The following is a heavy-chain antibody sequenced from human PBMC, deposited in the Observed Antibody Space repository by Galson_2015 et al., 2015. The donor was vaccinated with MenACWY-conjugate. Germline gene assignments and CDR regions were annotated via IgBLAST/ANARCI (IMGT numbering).Heavy chain of an antibody. D-gene: IGHD5-18*01. CDR2: ISSSSSTI. J-gene: IGHJ5*02. CDR3: ARDPTAMATNWFDP. CDR1: GFTFSSYS. V-gene: IGHV3-48*02. Sequence: SLRLSCAASGFTFSSYSMNWVRQAPGKGLEWVSYISSSSSTIYYADSVKGRFTISRDNAKNSLYLQMSSLRDEDTAVYYCARDPTAMATNWFDPWCQGTLVTVSS.